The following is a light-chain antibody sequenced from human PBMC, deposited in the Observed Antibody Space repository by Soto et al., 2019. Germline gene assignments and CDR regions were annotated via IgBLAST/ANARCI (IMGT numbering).Light chain of an antibody. J-gene: IGKJ2*01. CDR3: QQYHTYSYT. CDR1: QSISNW. CDR2: DAT. V-gene: IGKV1-5*01. Sequence: IQMTQSPSTLATSVGDRVTITCRASQSISNWVAWYQQKSGQGPKLLLYDATKLAVGFPSRFSGSGYGTEFTLTIISLQSDDFATYYCQQYHTYSYTFGQGTKLEI.